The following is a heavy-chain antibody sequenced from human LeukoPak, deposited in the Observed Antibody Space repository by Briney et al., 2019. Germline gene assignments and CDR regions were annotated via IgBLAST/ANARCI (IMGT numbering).Heavy chain of an antibody. CDR2: INHSGST. V-gene: IGHV4-34*01. CDR3: ARGAHDYGDYWYYFDY. D-gene: IGHD4-17*01. J-gene: IGHJ4*02. Sequence: KPSETLSLTCAVYGGSFSGYYWSWIRQPPGKGLEWIGEINHSGSTNYNPSLKSRVTISVDTSKNQFSLKLSSVTAADTAVYYCARGAHDYGDYWYYFDYWGQGTLVTVSS. CDR1: GGSFSGYY.